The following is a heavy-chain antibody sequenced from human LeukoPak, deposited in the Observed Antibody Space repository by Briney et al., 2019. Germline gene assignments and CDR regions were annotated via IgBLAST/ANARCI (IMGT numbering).Heavy chain of an antibody. Sequence: GGSLRLSCAASGFIFSSYWMSWVRQAPGKGLEWVANIKQDGSEKYYVDSVKDRFTISRDNAKNSLYLQMNSLRAEDTAVYYCARNLGGSVNLLFDYWGQGTLVTVSS. CDR3: ARNLGGSVNLLFDY. J-gene: IGHJ4*02. CDR1: GFIFSSYW. D-gene: IGHD1-26*01. V-gene: IGHV3-7*03. CDR2: IKQDGSEK.